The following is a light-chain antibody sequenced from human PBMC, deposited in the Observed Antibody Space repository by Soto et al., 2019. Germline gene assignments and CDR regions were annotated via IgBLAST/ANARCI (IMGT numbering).Light chain of an antibody. CDR2: DAS. CDR3: QQYNSYLRT. V-gene: IGKV1-5*01. Sequence: DIQMTQSPSTLSASVGDRVTITCRASQSISSWLAWYQQKPGKAPKLLIYDASSLESGVPLRFSGSGSGTEFTLTISNLQPDDFATYYCQQYNSYLRTFGQGTKVDIK. CDR1: QSISSW. J-gene: IGKJ1*01.